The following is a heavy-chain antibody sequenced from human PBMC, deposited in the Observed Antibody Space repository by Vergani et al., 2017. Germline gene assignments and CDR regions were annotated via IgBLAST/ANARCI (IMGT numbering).Heavy chain of an antibody. CDR2: ISGSGGST. D-gene: IGHD5-18*01. J-gene: IGHJ4*02. CDR1: GFTFSSYA. CDR3: AKEKVDTAMAKDS. V-gene: IGHV3-23*01. Sequence: EVQLLESGGGLVQPGGSLRLSCAASGFTFSSYAMSWVRQAPGKGLGWVSSISGSGGSTHYADSVKGRFTISRDQSQTTLYLQMNSLRAEDTAVYYCAKEKVDTAMAKDSWGQGTLVTVSS.